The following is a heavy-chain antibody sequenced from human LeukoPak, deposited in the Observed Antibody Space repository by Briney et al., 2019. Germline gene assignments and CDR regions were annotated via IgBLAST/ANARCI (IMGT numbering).Heavy chain of an antibody. Sequence: PSETLSLTCTVSGGSISSSSYYWGWIRQPPGKGLEWIGSIYYSRSTYYNPSLKSRVTISVDTSKNQFSLKLSSVTAADTAVYYCARQMANWGPEDWFDPWGQGTLVTVSS. CDR3: ARQMANWGPEDWFDP. V-gene: IGHV4-39*01. J-gene: IGHJ5*02. CDR2: IYYSRST. D-gene: IGHD7-27*01. CDR1: GGSISSSSYY.